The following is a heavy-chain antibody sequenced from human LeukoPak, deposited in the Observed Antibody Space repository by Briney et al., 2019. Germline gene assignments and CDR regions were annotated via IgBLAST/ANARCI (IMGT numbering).Heavy chain of an antibody. CDR2: ISYDGSNK. V-gene: IGHV3-30-3*01. CDR1: GFTFSSYA. CDR3: ARGAGGDLDY. Sequence: GGSLRLSCAASGFTFSSYAMHWVRQAPGKGLEWVAVISYDGSNKYYADSVKGRFTISRDNSKNTLFLQMNSLRAEDTAVYYCARGAGGDLDYWGQGTLVTVSS. J-gene: IGHJ4*02. D-gene: IGHD4-17*01.